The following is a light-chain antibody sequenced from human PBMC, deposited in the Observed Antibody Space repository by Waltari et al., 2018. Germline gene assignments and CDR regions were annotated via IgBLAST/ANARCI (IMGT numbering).Light chain of an antibody. CDR3: QHRSARPMYT. Sequence: EIVLTQSPATLSLSPGERATPSCRASQTICTYLAWYQQKPGQAPRLLMYDASHRASGTPVRISGSASGTDFTLAISSLEPEDFAVYYCQHRSARPMYTFGQGTKLEIK. CDR2: DAS. CDR1: QTICTY. J-gene: IGKJ2*01. V-gene: IGKV3-11*01.